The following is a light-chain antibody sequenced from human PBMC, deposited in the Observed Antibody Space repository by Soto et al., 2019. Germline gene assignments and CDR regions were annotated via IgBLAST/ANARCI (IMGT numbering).Light chain of an antibody. J-gene: IGLJ1*01. CDR2: VVG. CDR1: SSDVGSYNL. CDR3: CSYAGSGTPNV. V-gene: IGLV2-23*02. Sequence: QSALTQPASVSGSPGQSITISCTGTSSDVGSYNLVSWYQHHPGKAPKLMIYVVGKRPSGVSSRVSGSKSGNTASLTISGRQAEDEADYYCCSYAGSGTPNVFGTGTKLTVL.